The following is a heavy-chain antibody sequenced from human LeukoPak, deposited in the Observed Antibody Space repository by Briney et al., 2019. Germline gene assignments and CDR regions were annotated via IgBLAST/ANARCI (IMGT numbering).Heavy chain of an antibody. Sequence: SETLSLTCTVSGGSISSSSYYWGWIRQPPGTGLEWIGSIYYSGSTYYNPSLKSRVTISVDTSKNQFSLKLSSVTAADTAVYYCARRVALRFLEWFDYWGQGTLVTVSS. J-gene: IGHJ4*02. CDR2: IYYSGST. V-gene: IGHV4-39*01. CDR1: GGSISSSSYY. D-gene: IGHD3-3*01. CDR3: ARRVALRFLEWFDY.